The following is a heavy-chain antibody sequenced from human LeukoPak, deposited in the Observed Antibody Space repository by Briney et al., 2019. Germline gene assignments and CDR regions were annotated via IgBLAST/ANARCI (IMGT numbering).Heavy chain of an antibody. CDR1: GSISGYY. CDR2: IYTSGST. V-gene: IGHV4-4*09. J-gene: IGHJ2*01. CDR3: ARHARFCSSTSCYTDWYFDL. D-gene: IGHD2-2*02. Sequence: SETLSLTCTVSGSISGYYWSWIRQPPGKGLEWIGYIYTSGSTNYNPSLESRVTISVDTSKNQFSLKLSSVTAADTAVYYCARHARFCSSTSCYTDWYFDLWGRGTLVTVSS.